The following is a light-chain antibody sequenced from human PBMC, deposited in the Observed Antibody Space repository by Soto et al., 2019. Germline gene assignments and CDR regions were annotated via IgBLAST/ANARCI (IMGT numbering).Light chain of an antibody. Sequence: QSALTQPASVSGSPGQSITISCAGTSSDIGGSNYVSWYQLHPGHAPKLMIYGVSHQPSGVSNRFSGCKSGNTASLTISGLQAEDEADYVCYSSRSSSSTFYVFGTGTKVTVL. V-gene: IGLV2-14*03. J-gene: IGLJ1*01. CDR1: SSDIGGSNY. CDR3: YSSRSSSSTFYV. CDR2: GVS.